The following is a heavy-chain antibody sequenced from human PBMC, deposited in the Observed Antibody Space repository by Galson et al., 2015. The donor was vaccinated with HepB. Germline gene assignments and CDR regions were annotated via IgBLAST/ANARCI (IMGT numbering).Heavy chain of an antibody. V-gene: IGHV3-33*01. CDR3: ARDESGGVLPWFDL. CDR1: GFTFNTYG. J-gene: IGHJ5*02. CDR2: IWYDGSNI. Sequence: SLRLSCAASGFTFNTYGMYWVRQAPGRGLEWVAVIWYDGSNINYADSVKGRFTISRDTSENTLYLQMNNLRVEDTAIYYCARDESGGVLPWFDLWGQGTLVTVSS. D-gene: IGHD3-16*01.